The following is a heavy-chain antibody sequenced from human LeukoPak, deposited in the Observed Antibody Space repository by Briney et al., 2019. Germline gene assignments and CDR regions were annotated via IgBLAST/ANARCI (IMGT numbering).Heavy chain of an antibody. CDR1: GFTFSSYE. J-gene: IGHJ3*02. CDR2: IRSSGSTI. CDR3: AREILHEITIFGVAQDAFDI. V-gene: IGHV3-48*03. D-gene: IGHD3-3*01. Sequence: GGSLRLSCAASGFTFSSYEMNWVRQAPGKGLEWVSYIRSSGSTIYYADSVKGRFTISRDNAKNSLYLQMNSLRAEDTAVYYCAREILHEITIFGVAQDAFDIWGQGTMVTVSS.